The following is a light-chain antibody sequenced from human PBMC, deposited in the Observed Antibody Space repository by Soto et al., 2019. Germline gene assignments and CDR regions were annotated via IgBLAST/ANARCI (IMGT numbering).Light chain of an antibody. V-gene: IGKV3-20*01. Sequence: EIVLTQSPGTLSLSPGERATLSCRASQSVSSSYLAWYQQKPGQAPRLLIYGASSRATGIPDRFSGSGSGTDFTLTISRLEPEDFAVYYCQQYGCSPLTFGGGTKVDI. J-gene: IGKJ4*01. CDR2: GAS. CDR1: QSVSSSY. CDR3: QQYGCSPLT.